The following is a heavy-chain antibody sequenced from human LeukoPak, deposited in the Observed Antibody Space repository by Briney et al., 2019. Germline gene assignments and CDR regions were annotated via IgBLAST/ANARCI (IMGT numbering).Heavy chain of an antibody. V-gene: IGHV4-30-2*01. CDR2: IYHSGST. D-gene: IGHD6-19*01. Sequence: SETLSLTCTVSGGSISSGGYYWSWIRQPPGKVLEWIGYIYHSGSTYYNPSLKSRVAISVDRSKNQFSLKLSSVTAADTAVYYCARTAAVAGSFGYFQHWGQGTLVTVSS. CDR3: ARTAAVAGSFGYFQH. J-gene: IGHJ1*01. CDR1: GGSISSGGYY.